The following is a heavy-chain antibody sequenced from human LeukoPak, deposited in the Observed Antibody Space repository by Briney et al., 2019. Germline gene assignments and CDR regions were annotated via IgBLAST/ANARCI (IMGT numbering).Heavy chain of an antibody. J-gene: IGHJ4*02. V-gene: IGHV3-74*01. CDR3: AKEAAAADFDY. D-gene: IGHD6-13*01. Sequence: GESLRLSCAASGFTFINYWMHWVRQAPGKGLVWVSRINGDGSTISYADSVKGRFTISRDNAKNTLYLQMNSLRAEDTAVYYCAKEAAAADFDYWGQGTLVTVSP. CDR1: GFTFINYW. CDR2: INGDGSTI.